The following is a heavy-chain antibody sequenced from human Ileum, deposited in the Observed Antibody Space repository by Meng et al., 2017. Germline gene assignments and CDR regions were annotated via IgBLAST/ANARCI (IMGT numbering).Heavy chain of an antibody. CDR2: ISSSSSYI. CDR1: GFTFSSYS. J-gene: IGHJ4*02. V-gene: IGHV3-21*01. CDR3: AREGAVAGSGYYFDY. D-gene: IGHD6-19*01. Sequence: EVQLVESGGGLVKPGGSLRRACAASGFTFSSYSMNWVRQAPGKGLEWVSSISSSSSYIYYADSVKGRFTISRDNAKNSLYLQMNSLRAEDTAVYYCAREGAVAGSGYYFDYWGQGTLVTVSS.